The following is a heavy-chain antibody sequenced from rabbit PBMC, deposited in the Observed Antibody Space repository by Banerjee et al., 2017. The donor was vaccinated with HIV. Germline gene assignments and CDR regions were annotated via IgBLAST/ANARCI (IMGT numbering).Heavy chain of an antibody. D-gene: IGHD6-1*01. Sequence: QSLEESGGDLVKPEGSLTLTCTASGFTLSSYCVCWVRQAPGKGLEWIACIYVGSSGSTYYASWAKGRFTISKTSSTTVTLQMTSLTAADTATYFCARDSTIYGYGYNLWGQGTLVTVS. J-gene: IGHJ4*01. CDR2: IYVGSSGST. CDR3: ARDSTIYGYGYNL. CDR1: GFTLSSYC. V-gene: IGHV1S40*01.